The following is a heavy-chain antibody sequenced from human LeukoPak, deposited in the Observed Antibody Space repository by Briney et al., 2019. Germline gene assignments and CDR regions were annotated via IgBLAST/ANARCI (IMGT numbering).Heavy chain of an antibody. CDR1: GGSISGSY. J-gene: IGHJ4*02. CDR2: MYNSGST. D-gene: IGHD4-17*01. CDR3: ARGIESYGDYGY. Sequence: SETLSLTCTVSGGSISGSYWSWIRQPPGKGLEWIAYMYNSGSTNYNPSLKSRVTISIDTSKNQFSLKLSSLTAADTAIYYCARGIESYGDYGYWGQGTLVSVSS. V-gene: IGHV4-59*01.